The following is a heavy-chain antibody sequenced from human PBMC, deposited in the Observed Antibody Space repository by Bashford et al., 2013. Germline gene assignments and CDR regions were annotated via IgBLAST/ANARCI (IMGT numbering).Heavy chain of an antibody. CDR2: IYPGDSDT. J-gene: IGHJ4*02. V-gene: IGHV5-51*01. CDR3: ARQEWLVKRLDY. Sequence: GESLKISCQGSFTNYISWLRQMPGKGLEWMGIIYPGDSDTRYSPSFQGQVTISADKSISTAYLQWSSLKASDTAMYYCARQEWLVKRLDYWGQGTLVTVSS. D-gene: IGHD6-19*01. CDR1: FTNY.